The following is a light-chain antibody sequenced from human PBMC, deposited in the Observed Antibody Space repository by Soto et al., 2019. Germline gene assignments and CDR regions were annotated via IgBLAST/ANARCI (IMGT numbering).Light chain of an antibody. CDR3: QQSFNAPVT. CDR2: KAS. CDR1: QSISSW. Sequence: DIQMTQSPSTLSASVGDRVTITCRASQSISSWLAWYQQKPGKAPKLLIYKASSLESGVPSRFSGSGSGTDFTLSINSLQPEDFATYYCQQSFNAPVTFGGGTKVEI. V-gene: IGKV1-5*03. J-gene: IGKJ4*01.